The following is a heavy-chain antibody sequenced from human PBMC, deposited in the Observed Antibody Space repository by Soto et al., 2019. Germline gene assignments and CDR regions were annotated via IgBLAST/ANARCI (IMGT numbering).Heavy chain of an antibody. V-gene: IGHV3-23*01. D-gene: IGHD6-19*01. Sequence: GGALRLSSAASGVSFSSYSRRWGGRDPGKGLEWVSGFRSSGDYGTTYYADSVEGRFTISRDISKNTLYLQMNSLRAEDTAVYYCARDLTSAWYGSDYWGQGTLVTVSS. J-gene: IGHJ4*02. CDR1: GVSFSSYS. CDR2: FRSSGDYGTT. CDR3: ARDLTSAWYGSDY.